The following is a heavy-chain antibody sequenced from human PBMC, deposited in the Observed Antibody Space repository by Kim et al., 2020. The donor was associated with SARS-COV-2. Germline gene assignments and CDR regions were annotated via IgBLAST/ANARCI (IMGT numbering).Heavy chain of an antibody. D-gene: IGHD6-13*01. V-gene: IGHV4-39*01. J-gene: IGHJ4*02. Sequence: SETLSLTCTVSGGSISSSSYYWGWIRQPPGKGLEWIGSIYYSGSTYYNPSLKSRVTISVDTSKNQFSLKLSSVTAADTAVYYCARLRAAAGTRYFDYWGQGTLVTVSS. CDR3: ARLRAAAGTRYFDY. CDR2: IYYSGST. CDR1: GGSISSSSYY.